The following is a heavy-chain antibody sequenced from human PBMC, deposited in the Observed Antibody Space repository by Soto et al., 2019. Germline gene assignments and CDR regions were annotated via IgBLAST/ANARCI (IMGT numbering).Heavy chain of an antibody. J-gene: IGHJ5*02. CDR2: MNPNSGNT. CDR1: GYTFTSYD. D-gene: IGHD4-17*01. Sequence: ASVKVSCKASGYTFTSYDINWVRQATGQGLEWMGWMNPNSGNTGYAQKFQGRVTMTRNTSISTAYMELSSLRSEDTAVYYCARHFSHDYGGINNWFDPWGQGTLVTVSS. V-gene: IGHV1-8*01. CDR3: ARHFSHDYGGINNWFDP.